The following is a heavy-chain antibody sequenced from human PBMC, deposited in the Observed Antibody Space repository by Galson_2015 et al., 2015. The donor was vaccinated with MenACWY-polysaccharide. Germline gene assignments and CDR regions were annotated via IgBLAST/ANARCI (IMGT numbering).Heavy chain of an antibody. CDR1: GYTFSGYH. V-gene: IGHV1-2*02. D-gene: IGHD3-10*01. CDR3: GRGGYGTGSRSY. J-gene: IGHJ4*02. Sequence: SVKVSCKASGYTFSGYHIHWVRQAPGQGLEWMGWIHPNSGGTTFAQKFQGRVTMTRDTSVSTVYMELNSLRSDDTAMYHCGRGGYGTGSRSYWGQGTLVTVSS. CDR2: IHPNSGGT.